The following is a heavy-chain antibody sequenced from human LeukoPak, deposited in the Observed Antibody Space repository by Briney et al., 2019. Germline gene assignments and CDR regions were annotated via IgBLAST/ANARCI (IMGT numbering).Heavy chain of an antibody. CDR1: GFTFTNYF. CDR2: ISKDGRDK. D-gene: IGHD1-1*01. J-gene: IGHJ4*02. CDR3: GRGAALNWNSGGIDY. Sequence: GGSLRLSCAASGFTFTNYFMTWVRQAPGTGREWVALISKDGRDKYYVDLFTGRFTISRDNANNLLFLQMNTQRVDDTAVYYCGRGAALNWNSGGIDYWGQGTLVTVSS. V-gene: IGHV3-7*01.